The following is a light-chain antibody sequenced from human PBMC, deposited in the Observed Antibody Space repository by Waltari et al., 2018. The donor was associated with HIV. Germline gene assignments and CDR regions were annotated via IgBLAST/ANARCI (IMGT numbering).Light chain of an antibody. Sequence: NFMLTQPHSVSESPGKTVTISCTRSSGTIARNYVQWYQQRPGSAPTSVIYEDDQRPSGVPDRFSGSIDRSSNSASLTISGLKTEDEADYYCQSYDGSNHGVFGSGTKVTVL. CDR3: QSYDGSNHGV. CDR1: SGTIARNY. J-gene: IGLJ1*01. V-gene: IGLV6-57*04. CDR2: EDD.